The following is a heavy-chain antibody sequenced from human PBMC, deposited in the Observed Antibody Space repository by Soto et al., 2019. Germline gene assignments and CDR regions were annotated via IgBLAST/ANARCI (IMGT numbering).Heavy chain of an antibody. CDR1: GYTFTSYG. D-gene: IGHD2-2*01. V-gene: IGHV1-18*04. Sequence: ASVKVSCKASGYTFTSYGISWVRQAPGQGLEWMGWISAYNGNTNYAQKLQGRVTMTTDTSTSTAYMELRSLRSDDTAVYYCARAYHAAYYYYYGMDVGGQGTTVTVS. J-gene: IGHJ6*02. CDR2: ISAYNGNT. CDR3: ARAYHAAYYYYYGMDV.